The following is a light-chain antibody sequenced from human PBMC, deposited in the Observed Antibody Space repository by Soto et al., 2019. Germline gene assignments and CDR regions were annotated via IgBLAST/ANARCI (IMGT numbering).Light chain of an antibody. CDR2: GAS. CDR3: QQYGSLPYT. Sequence: ENVLTQSPGTLSLSPGERATLSCRASQNVDNNFLAWYQHKPGQAPRLLIYGASIRAAAIPDRFSGSGSGTDFTLSISRLEPEDCAVYHCQQYGSLPYTFGQVTKLYI. V-gene: IGKV3-20*01. J-gene: IGKJ2*01. CDR1: QNVDNNF.